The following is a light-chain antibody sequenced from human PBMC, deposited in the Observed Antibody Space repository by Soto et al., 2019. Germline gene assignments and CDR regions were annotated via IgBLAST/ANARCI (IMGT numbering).Light chain of an antibody. J-gene: IGLJ2*01. CDR2: EVS. CDR1: NSDIGGYNY. V-gene: IGLV2-8*01. CDR3: SSYAGNNIVV. Sequence: QSALTQPPSASGSPGQSVTISCTGTNSDIGGYNYVSWYQQHPGKAPKLMIYEVSKRPSGVPDRFSGSKSGSTASLTVSGLQAEDEADYYCSSYAGNNIVVFGGGTKLTVL.